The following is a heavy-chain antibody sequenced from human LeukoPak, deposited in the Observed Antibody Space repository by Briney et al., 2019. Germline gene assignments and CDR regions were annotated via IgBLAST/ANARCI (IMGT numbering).Heavy chain of an antibody. CDR1: GFTFSNYG. CDR2: ISASGGRT. Sequence: PGGSLRLSCAASGFTFSNYGMSWVRQAPGKGLEWVSAISASGGRTYYADSVKGRFTISRDNSKNTVYLQMNSLKAEDTAVYYCAKDPAYCGGDCSITWYFDLWGRGSLVTVSS. D-gene: IGHD2-21*02. CDR3: AKDPAYCGGDCSITWYFDL. V-gene: IGHV3-23*01. J-gene: IGHJ2*01.